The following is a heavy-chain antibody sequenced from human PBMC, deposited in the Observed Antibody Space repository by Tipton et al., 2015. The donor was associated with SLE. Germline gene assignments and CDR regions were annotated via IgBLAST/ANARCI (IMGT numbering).Heavy chain of an antibody. V-gene: IGHV4-38-2*02. CDR3: ARDQGGLDASFDY. Sequence: TLSLTCAVSGYSISSGYYWGWIRQPPGKGLEWIGSIYQSGSTYYNPSLKSRVTISVDTSKNQFSLQLNSVTPEDTAVYYCARDQGGLDASFDYWGQGTLVTVSS. D-gene: IGHD1-1*01. J-gene: IGHJ4*02. CDR1: GYSISSGYY. CDR2: IYQSGST.